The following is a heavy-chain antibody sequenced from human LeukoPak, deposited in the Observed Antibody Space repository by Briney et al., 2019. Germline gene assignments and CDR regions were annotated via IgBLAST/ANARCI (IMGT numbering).Heavy chain of an antibody. D-gene: IGHD2-2*02. CDR1: GYTFTGYY. V-gene: IGHV1-2*02. CDR2: INPNSGGT. CDR3: ARVNQILGGYTFDM. Sequence: ASVKVSCKASGYTFTGYYIHWVRQAPGQGPEWMGWINPNSGGTNYALNFQGRVTMTRDTSITTAYMDLSKLRSDDTAFYYCARVNQILGGYTFDMWGQGTLITVSS. J-gene: IGHJ3*02.